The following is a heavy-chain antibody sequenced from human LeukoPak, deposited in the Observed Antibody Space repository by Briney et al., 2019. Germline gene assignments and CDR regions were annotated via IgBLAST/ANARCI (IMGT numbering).Heavy chain of an antibody. CDR1: GGTFISYA. Sequence: SVNVSCKASGGTFISYAISWVRQAPGQGLEWMGGIIPIFGTANYAQKFQGRVTITADESTSTAYMELSSLRSEDTAVYYCATPAPTQKHYYYYYGMDVWGQGTTVTVSS. V-gene: IGHV1-69*01. CDR3: ATPAPTQKHYYYYYGMDV. CDR2: IIPIFGTA. J-gene: IGHJ6*02.